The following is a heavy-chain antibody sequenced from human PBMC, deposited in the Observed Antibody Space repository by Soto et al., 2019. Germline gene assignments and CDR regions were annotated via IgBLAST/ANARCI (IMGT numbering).Heavy chain of an antibody. Sequence: QVQLVQSGAEVQKPGSSVKVSCKASGGTFSSYAIDWVRQAPGQGLEWMGGITPVFGTANYAQKFQGRITITADESTSTAYMELRSLRSEDTAVYYCARGVHYDSSGYYYFYWGQGTLVTVSS. CDR3: ARGVHYDSSGYYYFY. J-gene: IGHJ4*02. CDR1: GGTFSSYA. D-gene: IGHD3-22*01. V-gene: IGHV1-69*01. CDR2: ITPVFGTA.